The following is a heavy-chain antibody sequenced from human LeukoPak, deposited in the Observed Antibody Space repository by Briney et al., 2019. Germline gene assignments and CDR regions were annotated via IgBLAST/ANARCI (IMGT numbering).Heavy chain of an antibody. CDR1: GLIFSNYW. CDR3: ATVAGDCSGGRCYLLRFDY. D-gene: IGHD2-15*01. CDR2: IKLDGSTK. Sequence: GGSLRLSCAASGLIFSNYWMSWVRQAPGKGLEWVANIKLDGSTKDYVDSVKGRFTVSRDNAKNSLYLQMNSLRGDDTAVYYCATVAGDCSGGRCYLLRFDYWGQGTLVTVSS. V-gene: IGHV3-7*01. J-gene: IGHJ4*02.